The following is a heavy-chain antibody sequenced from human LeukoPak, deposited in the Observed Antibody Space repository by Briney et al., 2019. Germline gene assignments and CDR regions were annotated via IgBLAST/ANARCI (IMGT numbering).Heavy chain of an antibody. CDR1: GGSISSGGYY. CDR2: IYHRGST. J-gene: IGHJ4*01. V-gene: IGHV4-31*03. D-gene: IGHD6-19*01. CDR3: AKLIAVAVHFDY. Sequence: SSEPVSLTCTVSGGSISSGGYYWRWIRQHPGRGLEWIGYIYHRGSTYYNPSHMSRVTISVDTSKNQFSLKLSSVTAADTAVYNCAKLIAVAVHFDYWGQGTLVTVPS.